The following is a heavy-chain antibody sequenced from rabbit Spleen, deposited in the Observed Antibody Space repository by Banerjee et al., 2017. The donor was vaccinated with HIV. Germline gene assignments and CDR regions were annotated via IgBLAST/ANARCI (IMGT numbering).Heavy chain of an antibody. CDR1: GVSFSSNHF. CDR2: IYISSAIT. D-gene: IGHD1-1*01. V-gene: IGHV1S40*01. CDR3: ARDDTSSSGFAFEL. Sequence: QSLEESGGDLVKPGASLTLTCTASGVSFSSNHFMCWVRQAPGKGLEWIACIYISSAITHYASWAKGRFTISKTSSTTVTLQMTSLTAADTATYFCARDDTSSSGFAFELWGQGTLVTVS. J-gene: IGHJ4*01.